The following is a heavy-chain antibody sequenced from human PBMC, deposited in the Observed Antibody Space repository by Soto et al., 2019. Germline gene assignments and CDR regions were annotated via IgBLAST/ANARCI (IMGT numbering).Heavy chain of an antibody. CDR3: ARDRGYCSSTSCSTRYYYYGMDV. V-gene: IGHV1-69*13. Sequence: SVKVSCKASGGTFSSYAISWVRQAPGQGLEWMGGIIPIFGTANYAQKFQGRVTITADESTSTAYMELSSLRAEDTAVYYCARDRGYCSSTSCSTRYYYYGMDVWGQGTTVTVSS. CDR2: IIPIFGTA. J-gene: IGHJ6*02. D-gene: IGHD2-2*02. CDR1: GGTFSSYA.